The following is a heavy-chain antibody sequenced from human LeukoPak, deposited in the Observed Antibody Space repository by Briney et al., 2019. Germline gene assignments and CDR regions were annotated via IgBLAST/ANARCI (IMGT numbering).Heavy chain of an antibody. Sequence: PGGSLRLSCAASGFTFSDYSMNWVRQAPGKGLEWVSYISSSSSAIYYADSVKGRFTISRDNSKNTLYLQMNSLRAEDTAVYYCARAVSFLEWLSSDYMDVWGKGTTVTVSS. CDR3: ARAVSFLEWLSSDYMDV. V-gene: IGHV3-48*01. CDR1: GFTFSDYS. CDR2: ISSSSSAI. D-gene: IGHD3-3*01. J-gene: IGHJ6*03.